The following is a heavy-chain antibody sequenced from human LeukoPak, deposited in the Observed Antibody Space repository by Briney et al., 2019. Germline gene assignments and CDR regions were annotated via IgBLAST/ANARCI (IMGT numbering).Heavy chain of an antibody. CDR3: AKDKALGYCSAGSCLYLDY. V-gene: IGHV3-43*02. CDR1: GFTFDDYA. Sequence: HAGGSLRLSCAASGFTFDDYAIHWVRHAPGKGLEWVSLISGDGGNTYYADSVKGRFTLSRDNSKNSLYLQMNSLRSEDTAFYYCAKDKALGYCSAGSCLYLDYWGQGTLVTVSS. CDR2: ISGDGGNT. J-gene: IGHJ4*02. D-gene: IGHD2-15*01.